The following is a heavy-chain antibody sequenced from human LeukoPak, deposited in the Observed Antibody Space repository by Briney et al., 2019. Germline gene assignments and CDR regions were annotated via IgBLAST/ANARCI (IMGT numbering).Heavy chain of an antibody. CDR3: ARESTSTYFDL. CDR1: GDSISSYY. Sequence: KPSETLSLTCTVSGDSISSYYWSWIRQPPGKGLEWIGEINHSGSTNYNPSLKSRVTISVDTSKNQFSLKLSSVTAADTAVYYCARESTSTYFDLWGRGTLVTVSS. V-gene: IGHV4-34*01. CDR2: INHSGST. D-gene: IGHD5/OR15-5a*01. J-gene: IGHJ2*01.